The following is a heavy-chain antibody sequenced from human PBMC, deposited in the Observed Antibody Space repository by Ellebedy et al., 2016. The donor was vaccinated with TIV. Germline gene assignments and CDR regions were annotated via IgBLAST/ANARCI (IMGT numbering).Heavy chain of an antibody. CDR1: GFTFSDYY. J-gene: IGHJ4*02. V-gene: IGHV3-11*06. D-gene: IGHD3-10*01. CDR2: ISSSSSYT. Sequence: GESLKISCAASGFTFSDYYMSWIRQAPGKGLEWVSYISSSSSYTNYADSVKGRFTISRDNAKNSLYLQMNSLRAEDTAVYYCARGGAWTYYYGSGDYWGQGTLVTVSS. CDR3: ARGGAWTYYYGSGDY.